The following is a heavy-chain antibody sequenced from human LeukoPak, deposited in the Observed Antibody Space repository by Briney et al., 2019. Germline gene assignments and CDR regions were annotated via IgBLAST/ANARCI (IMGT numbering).Heavy chain of an antibody. J-gene: IGHJ6*02. Sequence: GSLRLSCAASGFSFSKNDMHWVRQRTGKGLEWVSGIGTAGDTNYAGSVKGRFTISRETAKNSLFLQMSSLRADDTAVYYCAGRTSWYYGFDVWGQGTTVTVSS. CDR1: GFSFSKND. V-gene: IGHV3-13*01. CDR3: AGRTSWYYGFDV. CDR2: IGTAGDT. D-gene: IGHD1-1*01.